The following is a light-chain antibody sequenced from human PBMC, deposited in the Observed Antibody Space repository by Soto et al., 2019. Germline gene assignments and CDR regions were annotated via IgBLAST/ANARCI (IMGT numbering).Light chain of an antibody. CDR2: EVS. V-gene: IGLV2-8*01. CDR1: SSDVGGYNY. CDR3: SSYAGSNSYVV. Sequence: QSALTQPPSASGSPGQSVTISCTGTSSDVGGYNYVSWYQQHPGKAPKLMIYEVSKRPSGVPDRFSGSKSGNTASLTVSGLQAEDEADYYCSSYAGSNSYVVFGGGTKVPS. J-gene: IGLJ2*01.